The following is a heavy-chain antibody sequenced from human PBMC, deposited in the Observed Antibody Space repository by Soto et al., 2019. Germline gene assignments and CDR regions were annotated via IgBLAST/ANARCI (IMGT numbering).Heavy chain of an antibody. CDR3: ARTSMQSRGYSYGHGGMDV. Sequence: GESLKISCKGSGYSFTSYWISWVRQMPGKGLEWMGRIDPSDSYTNYSPSFQGHVTVSADKSISTAYLQWSSLKASDTAMYYCARTSMQSRGYSYGHGGMDVWGQGTTVTVSS. V-gene: IGHV5-10-1*01. J-gene: IGHJ6*02. D-gene: IGHD5-18*01. CDR2: IDPSDSYT. CDR1: GYSFTSYW.